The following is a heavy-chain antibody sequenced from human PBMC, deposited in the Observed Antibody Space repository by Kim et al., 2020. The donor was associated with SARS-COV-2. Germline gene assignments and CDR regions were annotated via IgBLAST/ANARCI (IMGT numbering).Heavy chain of an antibody. CDR2: IIPIFGTA. J-gene: IGHJ6*02. D-gene: IGHD3-22*01. CDR3: ARGYYDSSGYYYVLSTSILRYYYDGMDV. Sequence: SVKVSCKASGGTFSSYAISWVRQAPGQGLEWMGGIIPIFGTANYAQKFQGRVTITTDESTSTAYMELSSLRSEDTAEYYCARGYYDSSGYYYVLSTSILRYYYDGMDVWSRGTTVTVSS. CDR1: GGTFSSYA. V-gene: IGHV1-69*05.